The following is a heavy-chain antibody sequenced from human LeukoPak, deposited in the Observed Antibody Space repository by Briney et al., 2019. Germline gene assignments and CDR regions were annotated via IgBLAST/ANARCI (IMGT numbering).Heavy chain of an antibody. CDR3: ARVRGGGGSYLFDY. V-gene: IGHV3-30*02. J-gene: IGHJ4*02. CDR2: IRYDGSNK. D-gene: IGHD2-15*01. Sequence: PGGSLRLSCAASGFTFSSYGMHWARQAPGKGLEWVAFIRYDGSNKYYADSVKGRFTISRDNSKNTLYLQMNSLRAEDTAVYYCARVRGGGGSYLFDYWGQGTLVTVSS. CDR1: GFTFSSYG.